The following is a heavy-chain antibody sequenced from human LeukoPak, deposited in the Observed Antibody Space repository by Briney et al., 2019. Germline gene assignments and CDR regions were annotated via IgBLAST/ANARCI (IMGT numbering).Heavy chain of an antibody. D-gene: IGHD1-14*01. CDR1: GFTFSSYA. CDR3: ARDQGGYYFDY. J-gene: IGHJ4*02. Sequence: GGSLRLPCAASGFTFSSYAMHWVRQAPGKGLEWVAVISYDGSNKYYADSVKGRFTISRDNSKNTLYLQMNSLRAEDTAVYYCARDQGGYYFDYWGQGTLVTVSS. CDR2: ISYDGSNK. V-gene: IGHV3-30-3*01.